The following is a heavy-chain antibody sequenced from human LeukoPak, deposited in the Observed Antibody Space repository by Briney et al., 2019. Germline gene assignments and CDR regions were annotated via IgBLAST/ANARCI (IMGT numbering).Heavy chain of an antibody. CDR3: ARAECGGDCYLDY. J-gene: IGHJ4*02. CDR1: GGSISSGDYY. D-gene: IGHD2-21*02. V-gene: IGHV4-30-4*01. Sequence: SQTLSLTCTVSGGSISSGDYYWSWIRQPPGKGLEWIGYIYYSGSTYYNPSLKSRVTISVDTSKNQFSLELSSVTAADTAVYYCARAECGGDCYLDYWGQGTLVTVSS. CDR2: IYYSGST.